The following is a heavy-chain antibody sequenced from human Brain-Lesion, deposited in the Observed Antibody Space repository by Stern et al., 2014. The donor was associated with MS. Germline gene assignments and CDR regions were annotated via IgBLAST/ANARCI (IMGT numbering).Heavy chain of an antibody. V-gene: IGHV4-39*01. D-gene: IGHD1-26*01. CDR1: GGSISSSTYY. Sequence: VQLVESGPGLVKPSETLSLTCTVSGGSISSSTYYWAWIRQPPGKGLEWIGNIYYSGFTYYNPSLKSRVPISVDMSKNHFSLKLSSVTAADTAIYYCARHDSVPRPSQLYSARDRGPGYFDYWGQGTLVTVSS. CDR2: IYYSGFT. CDR3: ARHDSVPRPSQLYSARDRGPGYFDY. J-gene: IGHJ4*02.